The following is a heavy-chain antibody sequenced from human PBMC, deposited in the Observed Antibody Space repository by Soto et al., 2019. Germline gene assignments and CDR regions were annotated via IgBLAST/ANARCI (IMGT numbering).Heavy chain of an antibody. Sequence: ASVKVSCKASGYTFTSYGISWVRQAPGQGLEWMGWISAYNGNTNYAQKLQGRVTMTTDTSTSTAYMELRSLRSDDTAVYYCARDQGSGSYYNAQPLYWGQGTLVTVSS. CDR2: ISAYNGNT. D-gene: IGHD3-10*01. CDR1: GYTFTSYG. CDR3: ARDQGSGSYYNAQPLY. J-gene: IGHJ4*02. V-gene: IGHV1-18*01.